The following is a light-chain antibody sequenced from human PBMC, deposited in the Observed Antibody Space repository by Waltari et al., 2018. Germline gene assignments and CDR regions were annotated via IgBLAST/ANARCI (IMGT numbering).Light chain of an antibody. Sequence: EILLTQSPVTLSLSPGERATLSCRASQSVNHYLAWYHQKPGQAPSLLIFDASKRATGIPARFSGRGSGTDFTLTISSLEPQDSAVYFCQQRSHWPPLTFGGGTKVEIK. J-gene: IGKJ4*01. CDR2: DAS. CDR1: QSVNHY. CDR3: QQRSHWPPLT. V-gene: IGKV3-11*01.